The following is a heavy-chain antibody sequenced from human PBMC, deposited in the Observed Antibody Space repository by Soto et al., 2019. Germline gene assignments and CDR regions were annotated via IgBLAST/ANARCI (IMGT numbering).Heavy chain of an antibody. D-gene: IGHD3-16*01. CDR2: VYWDDDK. CDR1: GFSLNTRDVG. V-gene: IGHV2-5*02. CDR3: AHCRGGVASF. Sequence: QITLNESGPALVKPTQTLTLTCTFSGFSLNTRDVGVGWIRQPPGKALEWLGVVYWDDDKTYSPSLKGRLTIPKDPPKTQVVLRITKMDPVNTATIYCAHCRGGVASFWGQGTLVTVSS. J-gene: IGHJ4*02.